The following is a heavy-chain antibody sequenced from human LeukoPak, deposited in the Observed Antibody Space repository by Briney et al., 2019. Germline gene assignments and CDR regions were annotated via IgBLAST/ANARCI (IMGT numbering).Heavy chain of an antibody. CDR3: AKDKTVIGVMDV. J-gene: IGHJ6*04. D-gene: IGHD2-8*01. V-gene: IGHV3-30*02. CDR1: GFTLSSYG. Sequence: GGSLRLSCAASGFTLSSYGMHWVRQAPGKGLEWVAFIRYDGSNKYYADSVKGRFTISRDNSKNTLYLQMNSLRAEDTAVYYCAKDKTVIGVMDVWGKGTTVTISS. CDR2: IRYDGSNK.